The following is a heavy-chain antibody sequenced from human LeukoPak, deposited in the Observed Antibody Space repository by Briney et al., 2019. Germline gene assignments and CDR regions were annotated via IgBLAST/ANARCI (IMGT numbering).Heavy chain of an antibody. J-gene: IGHJ4*02. CDR1: GYTFTSYA. CDR2: ISAYNGNT. D-gene: IGHD5-24*01. V-gene: IGHV1-18*01. CDR3: ARGRFRDGYNGVDY. Sequence: ASVKVSCKASGYTFTSYAMHWVRQAPGQGLEWMGWISAYNGNTNYAQKLQGRVTMTTDTSTSTAYMELRSLRSDDTAVYYCARGRFRDGYNGVDYWGQGTLVTVSS.